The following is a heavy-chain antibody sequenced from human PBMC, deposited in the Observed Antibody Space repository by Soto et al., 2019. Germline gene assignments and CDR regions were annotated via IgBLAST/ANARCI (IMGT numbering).Heavy chain of an antibody. CDR2: IYHSGST. CDR3: ARDGRASDEGVHRYYYYGMDV. D-gene: IGHD1-26*01. J-gene: IGHJ6*02. CDR1: GGSISSSNW. Sequence: QVQLQESGPGLVKPSGTLSLTCAVSGGSISSSNWWSWVRQPPGKGLEWIGEIYHSGSTNYNPSLKSRVTISVDKSKNQFSLKLSSVTAADTAVYYCARDGRASDEGVHRYYYYGMDVWGQGTTVTVSS. V-gene: IGHV4-4*02.